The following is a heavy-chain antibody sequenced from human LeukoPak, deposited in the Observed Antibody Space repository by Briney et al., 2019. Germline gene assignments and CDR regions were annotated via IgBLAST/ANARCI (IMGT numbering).Heavy chain of an antibody. CDR3: ARGTPLRFLEWPPCALSDY. V-gene: IGHV4-34*01. CDR1: GGSFSGYY. Sequence: SETLSLTCAVYGGSFSGYYWSWIRQPPGKGLEWIGEVNHSGSTNYNPSLKSRVTISVDTSKKQFSLKLSSVTAADTAVYYCARGTPLRFLEWPPCALSDYWGQGTLVTVSS. J-gene: IGHJ4*02. D-gene: IGHD3-3*01. CDR2: VNHSGST.